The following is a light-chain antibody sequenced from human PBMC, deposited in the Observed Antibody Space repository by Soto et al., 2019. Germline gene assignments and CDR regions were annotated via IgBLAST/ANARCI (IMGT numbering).Light chain of an antibody. CDR3: QQYNNWPGWA. J-gene: IGKJ1*01. Sequence: EIVMTQSPATLSVSPGERATLSCRASQSISSNLAWYQQKPGQAPRLLIYGASTRATGIPARFSGSGSGTEFTLTISSLQSEDFALYYCQQYNNWPGWAFGQGTKVEIK. V-gene: IGKV3-15*01. CDR1: QSISSN. CDR2: GAS.